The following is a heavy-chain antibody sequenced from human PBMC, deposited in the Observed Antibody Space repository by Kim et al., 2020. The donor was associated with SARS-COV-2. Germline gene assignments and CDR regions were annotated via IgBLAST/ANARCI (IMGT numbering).Heavy chain of an antibody. CDR3: AKDIIGYYDFWSGYYIDY. D-gene: IGHD3-3*01. V-gene: IGHV3-23*01. Sequence: KGRFTISGDNSKTTLYLQMNSLRAEYTAVYYCAKDIIGYYDFWSGYYIDYWGQGTLVTVSS. J-gene: IGHJ4*02.